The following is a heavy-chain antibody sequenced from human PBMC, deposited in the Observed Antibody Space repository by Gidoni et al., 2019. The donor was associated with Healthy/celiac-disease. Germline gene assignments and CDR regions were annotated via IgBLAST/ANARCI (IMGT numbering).Heavy chain of an antibody. J-gene: IGHJ4*02. Sequence: QVLLVESGGGVVQPGRSLRLSCAASGFTFSSYAMHWVRQAPGKGLEWVAVISYDGSNKYYADSVKGRFTISRDNSKNTLYLQMNSLRAEDTAVYYCARAYCGGDCYFDYWGQGTLVTVSS. CDR2: ISYDGSNK. V-gene: IGHV3-30-3*01. CDR1: GFTFSSYA. D-gene: IGHD2-21*02. CDR3: ARAYCGGDCYFDY.